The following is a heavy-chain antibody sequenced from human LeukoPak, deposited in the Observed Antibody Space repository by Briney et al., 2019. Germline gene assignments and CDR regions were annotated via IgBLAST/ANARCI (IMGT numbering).Heavy chain of an antibody. D-gene: IGHD6-19*01. CDR3: ARVLAGSYYYYYALDV. J-gene: IGHJ6*02. CDR2: ISSRNSYI. CDR1: GFTFSTYS. V-gene: IGHV3-21*01. Sequence: GGSLRLSCAASGFTFSTYSMHWVRQAPGKGLEWVSCISSRNSYIYHADSVKGRFTISRDDAKNSLYLQMNSLRAEDTAVYYCARVLAGSYYYYYALDVWGQGTTVTVSS.